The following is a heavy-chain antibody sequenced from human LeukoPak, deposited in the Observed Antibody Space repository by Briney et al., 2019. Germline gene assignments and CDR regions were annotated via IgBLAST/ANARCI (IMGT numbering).Heavy chain of an antibody. CDR2: ILDDGRI. J-gene: IGHJ3*01. CDR3: GSYRRAYDV. CDR1: GLTVSTTS. V-gene: IGHV3-53*01. D-gene: IGHD1-26*01. Sequence: GGSLRLSCAASGLTVSTTSMTWVRQAPGKRLEWVSDILDDGRIYYADSVKGRFTISRDHSQNKVNLQMDNLRAEDAAIYYCGSYRRAYDVWGQGTVVTVAS.